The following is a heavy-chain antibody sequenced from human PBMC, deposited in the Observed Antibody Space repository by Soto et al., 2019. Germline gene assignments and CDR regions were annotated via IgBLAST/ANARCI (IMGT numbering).Heavy chain of an antibody. CDR3: ARDYTAPMQKNWFAP. V-gene: IGHV1-18*01. CDR2: ISAYNGNT. Sequence: ASVKVSCKASGYTFTSYDMHGVRQAPGQGLEWMGWISAYNGNTNYAQKLQGRVTMTTDTSTSTAYMELRSLRSDDTAVYYCARDYTAPMQKNWFAPWGQGPLVTSPQ. D-gene: IGHD2-2*02. CDR1: GYTFTSYD. J-gene: IGHJ5*02.